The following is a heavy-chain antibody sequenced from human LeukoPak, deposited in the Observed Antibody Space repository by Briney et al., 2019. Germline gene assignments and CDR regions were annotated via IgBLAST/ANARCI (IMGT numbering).Heavy chain of an antibody. CDR2: IYYSRST. V-gene: IGHV4-39*01. Sequence: SETLSLTCTVSGGSISSSTYYWGWIRQPPGKGLEWIGSIYYSRSTYYNPPLKSRVTISVGTSKNQFSLRLSSVTAADTAVYHCARHVGYTPFDYWGQGTLVTVSS. D-gene: IGHD5-12*01. J-gene: IGHJ4*02. CDR1: GGSISSSTYY. CDR3: ARHVGYTPFDY.